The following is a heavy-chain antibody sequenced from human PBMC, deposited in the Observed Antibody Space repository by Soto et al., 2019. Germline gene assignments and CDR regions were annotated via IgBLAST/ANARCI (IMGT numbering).Heavy chain of an antibody. CDR2: SYNNGNT. CDR3: ARTVMPVGNLAAFDH. Sequence: QMQLQESGPGLVKPSETLSLTCNVSGGSVSSVKYFWSWIRQPPGKGLEWIAYSYNNGNTYYNPSLKSRATISVYTSKNQCSLKLTSVTAADSAVYFCARTVMPVGNLAAFDHWGQGVLVTVSS. J-gene: IGHJ4*02. CDR1: GGSVSSVKYF. D-gene: IGHD7-27*01. V-gene: IGHV4-61*01.